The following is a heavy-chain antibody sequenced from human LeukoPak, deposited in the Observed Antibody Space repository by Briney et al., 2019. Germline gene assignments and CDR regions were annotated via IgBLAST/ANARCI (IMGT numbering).Heavy chain of an antibody. Sequence: PGGSLRLSCAASGFTFSSSWLYWVRQAPGKGLVWVSRINGDGSITSYADSVKGRFTISRDNAKNTLYLQMNSLRAEDTAVYYCTRWVTTIDYWGQGTLVTVSS. CDR3: TRWVTTIDY. V-gene: IGHV3-74*01. CDR2: INGDGSIT. J-gene: IGHJ4*02. D-gene: IGHD4-17*01. CDR1: GFTFSSSW.